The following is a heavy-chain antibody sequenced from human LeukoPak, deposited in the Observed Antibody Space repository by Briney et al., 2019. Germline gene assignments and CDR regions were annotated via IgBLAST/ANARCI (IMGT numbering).Heavy chain of an antibody. V-gene: IGHV4-39*07. Sequence: DPSETLSLTCTVSFGSISSDSHYWGWIRQPPGNRLEWIASIYYGGTTQYNPSLKSRATISVDTSKNQFSLKLSSVTAADTAVYYCARAGVGWLQSMGPFDYWGQGTLVTVSS. D-gene: IGHD5-24*01. CDR2: IYYGGTT. CDR3: ARAGVGWLQSMGPFDY. CDR1: FGSISSDSHY. J-gene: IGHJ4*02.